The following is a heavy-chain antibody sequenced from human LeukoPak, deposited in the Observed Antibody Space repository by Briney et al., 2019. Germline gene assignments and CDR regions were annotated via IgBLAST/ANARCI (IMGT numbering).Heavy chain of an antibody. CDR3: ARLGRQQLGGNWFDP. D-gene: IGHD6-13*01. Sequence: SETLSLTCTVSGYSISSGYYWGWIRQPPGKGLEWFGSIYHSGSTYYNPSLKSRVTISIDTSKNQFSLKLNSVTAADTAVYYCARLGRQQLGGNWFDPWGQGTLVTVSS. CDR2: IYHSGST. CDR1: GYSISSGYY. V-gene: IGHV4-38-2*02. J-gene: IGHJ5*02.